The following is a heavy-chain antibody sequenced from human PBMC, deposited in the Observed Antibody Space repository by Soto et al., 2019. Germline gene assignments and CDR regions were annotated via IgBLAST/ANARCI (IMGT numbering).Heavy chain of an antibody. CDR1: SGSISSSNW. J-gene: IGHJ4*02. CDR2: IYHSGST. D-gene: IGHD6-19*01. Sequence: QVQLQESGPGLVKPSGTLSLTCAVSSGSISSSNWWSWVRQPPGKGLEWVGGIYHSGSTNYNPSLKSRVTTSADNSKKQFTPMLSSETAASTAVYYCARAGIAVAWRSGSNGFYWGQGTLGTVST. V-gene: IGHV4-4*02. CDR3: ARAGIAVAWRSGSNGFY.